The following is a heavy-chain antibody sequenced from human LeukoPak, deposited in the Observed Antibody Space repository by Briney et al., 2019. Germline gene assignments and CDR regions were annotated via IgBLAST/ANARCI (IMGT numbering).Heavy chain of an antibody. D-gene: IGHD3-3*01. CDR2: VSHRGTT. Sequence: SETLSLTCSANGDSFNTYYWSRIRQPPGRALEWIGEVSHRGTTSYSPSLKSRVTISVETSKNQFSLSVKSMTAADTAIYYCAKKRRRGYYLNSAFDMWGQGTMVTVSS. V-gene: IGHV4-34*01. CDR3: AKKRRRGYYLNSAFDM. CDR1: GDSFNTYY. J-gene: IGHJ3*02.